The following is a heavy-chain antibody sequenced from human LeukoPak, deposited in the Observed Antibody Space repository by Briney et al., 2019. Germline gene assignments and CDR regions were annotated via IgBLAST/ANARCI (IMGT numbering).Heavy chain of an antibody. J-gene: IGHJ5*02. CDR3: ARGFITMVRGVIIPWFDP. D-gene: IGHD3-10*01. CDR1: GYTFTGYY. V-gene: IGHV1-2*02. Sequence: PSVNVSCKASGYTFTGYYMHWVRQAPGQGLKWMGWINPNSGGTNYAQNFQGRVTMNRDTSISTAYMDLSSLRSDDTAVYYCARGFITMVRGVIIPWFDPWGQGTLVTVSS. CDR2: INPNSGGT.